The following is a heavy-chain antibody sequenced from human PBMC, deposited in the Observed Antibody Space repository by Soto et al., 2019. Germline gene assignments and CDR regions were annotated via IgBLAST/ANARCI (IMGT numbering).Heavy chain of an antibody. D-gene: IGHD2-15*01. V-gene: IGHV4-30-4*01. CDR3: ARGRYCLTGRCPPNWFDS. J-gene: IGHJ5*01. CDR2: IYKSATT. CDR1: GDSISTVDYF. Sequence: SETLSLTCSVSGDSISTVDYFWAWIRQPPGQALEYIGYIYKSATTYYNPSFESRVAISLDTSKSQFSLNVTSVTAADTAVYFCARGRYCLTGRCPPNWFDSPGQGPLVTVST.